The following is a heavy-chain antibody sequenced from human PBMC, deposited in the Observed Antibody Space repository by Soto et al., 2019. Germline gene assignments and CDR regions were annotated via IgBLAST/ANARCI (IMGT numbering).Heavy chain of an antibody. CDR3: AKDPYMITFGGVIDNRYYFDY. V-gene: IGHV3-23*01. J-gene: IGHJ4*02. Sequence: GGSLRLSCAASGFTFSSYAMSWVRQAPGKGLEWVSAISGSGGSTYYADSVKGRFTISRDNSKNTLYLQMNSLRAEDTAVYYCAKDPYMITFGGVIDNRYYFDYWGQGTLVTVSS. CDR1: GFTFSSYA. CDR2: ISGSGGST. D-gene: IGHD3-16*02.